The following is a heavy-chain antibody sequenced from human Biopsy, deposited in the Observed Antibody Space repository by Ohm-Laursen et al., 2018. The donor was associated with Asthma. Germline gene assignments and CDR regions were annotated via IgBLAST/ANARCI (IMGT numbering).Heavy chain of an antibody. Sequence: SSVKVSCKTSGFPFTAYYIHWVRQAPGQGLEWMGTIIPIFDSTKYAQKFQDRVTIIADESTGTASLELRSLRSEDTAVYYCARDRRQSSSGEDWFDPWGQGTLVTVSS. J-gene: IGHJ5*02. CDR1: GFPFTAYY. D-gene: IGHD3-16*01. CDR3: ARDRRQSSSGEDWFDP. CDR2: IIPIFDST. V-gene: IGHV1-69*15.